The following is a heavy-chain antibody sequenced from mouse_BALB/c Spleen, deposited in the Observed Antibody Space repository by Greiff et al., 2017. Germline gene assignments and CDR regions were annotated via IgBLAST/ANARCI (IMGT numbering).Heavy chain of an antibody. CDR2: ISSGSSTI. Sequence: EVNLVESGGGLVQPGGSRKLSCAASGFTFSSFGMHWVRQAPEKGLEWVAYISSGSSTIYYADTVKGRFTISRDNPKNTLFLQMTSLRSEDTAMYYCARAYSWYFDVWGAGTTVTVSS. J-gene: IGHJ1*01. CDR1: GFTFSSFG. V-gene: IGHV5-17*02. CDR3: ARAYSWYFDV. D-gene: IGHD2-12*01.